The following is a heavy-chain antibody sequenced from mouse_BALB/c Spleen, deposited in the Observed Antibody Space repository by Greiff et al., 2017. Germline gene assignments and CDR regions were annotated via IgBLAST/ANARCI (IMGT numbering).Heavy chain of an antibody. CDR3: ARGYDYDGYYFDY. D-gene: IGHD2-4*01. Sequence: DVKLVESGPGLVKPSQSLSLTCTVTGYSITSDYAWTWIRQFPGNQLEWMGYISYSGSTSYNPSLKSRISITRDTSKNQFFLQLNSVTTEDTATYYCARGYDYDGYYFDYWGQGTTLTVSS. CDR2: ISYSGST. CDR1: GYSITSDYA. J-gene: IGHJ2*01. V-gene: IGHV3-2*02.